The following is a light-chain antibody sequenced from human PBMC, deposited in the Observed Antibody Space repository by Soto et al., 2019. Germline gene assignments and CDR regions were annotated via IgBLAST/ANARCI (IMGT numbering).Light chain of an antibody. CDR1: NSNIGSNT. V-gene: IGLV1-44*01. CDR2: GND. J-gene: IGLJ2*01. Sequence: QSVLSQPPSASGTPGQRVTISCSGGNSNIGSNTVNWYQQLPGTAPKLLIYGNDQRPSWVPDRFSGSKSGTSASLAISGLRSEDEADYYCAAWDASLNGVLFGGGTKLTVL. CDR3: AAWDASLNGVL.